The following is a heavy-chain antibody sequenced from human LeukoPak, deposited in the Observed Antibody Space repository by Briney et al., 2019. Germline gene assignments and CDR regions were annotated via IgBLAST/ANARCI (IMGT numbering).Heavy chain of an antibody. Sequence: GGSLRLSCAASGFIVSSKYMSWVRQAPGKGLEWVSVLYSGGNTYYADSVKGRFTISRDNSKNTLYLQMNSLRAEDTAVYYCARVSYDILTGYYYFDYWGQGTLVTVSS. CDR1: GFIVSSKY. D-gene: IGHD3-9*01. V-gene: IGHV3-53*01. CDR3: ARVSYDILTGYYYFDY. J-gene: IGHJ4*02. CDR2: LYSGGNT.